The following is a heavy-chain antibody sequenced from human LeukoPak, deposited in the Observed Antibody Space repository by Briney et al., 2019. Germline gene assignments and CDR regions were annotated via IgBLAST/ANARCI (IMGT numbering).Heavy chain of an antibody. CDR1: GFTVSSYA. V-gene: IGHV3-13*01. D-gene: IGHD1-26*01. CDR2: LGIAGDT. J-gene: IGHJ4*02. Sequence: GGSLRLSCAASGFTVSSYAMHWVRHPIGKGLEWVSALGIAGDTFYPGSVKGRFTISRENAKNSLCLQMNSLRAEDTAIYYCARQKQSHGNFDYWGQGTLVTVSS. CDR3: ARQKQSHGNFDY.